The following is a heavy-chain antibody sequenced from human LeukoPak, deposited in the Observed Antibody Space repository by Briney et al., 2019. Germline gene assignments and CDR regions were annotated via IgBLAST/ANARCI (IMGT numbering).Heavy chain of an antibody. D-gene: IGHD2-15*01. V-gene: IGHV3-64*01. CDR1: GFTFSSYA. CDR2: ISSNGGSA. Sequence: PGGSLRLSCAASGFTFSSYAMHWVRQAPGKGLEYVSAISSNGGSAYYANSVKGRFTISRDNSKNTLYLQMGSLRAEDMAVYYCARTPGYCSGGSCYSNVGYYYYMDVWGQGTLVTVSS. CDR3: ARTPGYCSGGSCYSNVGYYYYMDV. J-gene: IGHJ6*03.